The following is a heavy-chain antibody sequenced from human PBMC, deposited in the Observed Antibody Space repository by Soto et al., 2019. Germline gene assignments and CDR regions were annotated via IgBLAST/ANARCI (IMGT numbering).Heavy chain of an antibody. J-gene: IGHJ4*02. Sequence: PSETLSLTCTVSGGSVSSGSYYWSWIRQPPGKGLEWIGYIYYSGSTNYNPSLKSRVTISVDTSKNQFSLKLSSVTAADTAVYYCARVRYYYGSGSYPDYWGQGTLVTVSS. V-gene: IGHV4-61*01. D-gene: IGHD3-10*01. CDR1: GGSVSSGSYY. CDR2: IYYSGST. CDR3: ARVRYYYGSGSYPDY.